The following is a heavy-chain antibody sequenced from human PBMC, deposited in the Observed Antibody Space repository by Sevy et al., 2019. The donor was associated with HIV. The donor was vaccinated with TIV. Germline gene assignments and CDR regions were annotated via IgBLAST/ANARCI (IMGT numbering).Heavy chain of an antibody. CDR2: ISYDGSNK. CDR3: ARDPSLLITMIGPYWFDP. Sequence: GGSLRLSCAASGFTFSSYAMHWVRQAPGKGLEWVAVISYDGSNKYYADSVKGRFTISRDNSKNTLYLQMNSLRAEDTAVYYCARDPSLLITMIGPYWFDPWGRGTLVTVSS. CDR1: GFTFSSYA. V-gene: IGHV3-30-3*01. J-gene: IGHJ5*02. D-gene: IGHD3-22*01.